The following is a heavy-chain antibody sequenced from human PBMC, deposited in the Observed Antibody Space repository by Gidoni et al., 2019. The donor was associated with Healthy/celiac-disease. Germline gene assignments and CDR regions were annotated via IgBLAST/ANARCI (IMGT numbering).Heavy chain of an antibody. CDR1: GGTFSSYA. D-gene: IGHD2-15*01. J-gene: IGHJ4*02. CDR3: ARGYCSGGSCYPAV. CDR2: IIPILGIA. V-gene: IGHV1-69*09. Sequence: QVQLVQSGAEVKKPGSSVKVSCKASGGTFSSYAISWVRQAPGQGLEWMGRIIPILGIANYAQKFQGRVTITADKSTSTAYMELSSLRSEDTAVYYCARGYCSGGSCYPAVWGQGTLVTVSS.